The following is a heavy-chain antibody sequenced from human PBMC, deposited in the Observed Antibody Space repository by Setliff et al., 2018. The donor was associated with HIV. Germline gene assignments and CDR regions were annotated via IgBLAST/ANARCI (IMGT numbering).Heavy chain of an antibody. CDR3: ARLSVVTAARIYYFVY. V-gene: IGHV5-51*01. CDR2: IYTGDSDT. J-gene: IGHJ4*02. Sequence: GESLKISCKGSGYSFTNYWIGWVRQMPGKGLGWMGIIYTGDSDTRYSPSSQGQVTISADKSISTAYLQWSSLKASDTAMCYCARLSVVTAARIYYFVYWGQGTLVTVSS. D-gene: IGHD2-21*02. CDR1: GYSFTNYW.